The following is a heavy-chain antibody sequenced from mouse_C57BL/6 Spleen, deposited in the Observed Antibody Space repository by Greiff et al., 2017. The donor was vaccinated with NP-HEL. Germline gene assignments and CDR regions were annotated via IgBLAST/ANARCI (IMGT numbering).Heavy chain of an antibody. CDR1: GYTFTSYW. CDR3: AANSSGYVGYAMDY. Sequence: QVHVKQPGAELVKPGASVKMSCKASGYTFTSYWITWVKQRPGQGLEWIGDIYPGSGSTNYNEKFKSKATLTVDTSSSTAYMQLSSLTSEDSAVYYCAANSSGYVGYAMDYWGQGTSVTVSS. D-gene: IGHD3-2*02. J-gene: IGHJ4*01. CDR2: IYPGSGST. V-gene: IGHV1-55*01.